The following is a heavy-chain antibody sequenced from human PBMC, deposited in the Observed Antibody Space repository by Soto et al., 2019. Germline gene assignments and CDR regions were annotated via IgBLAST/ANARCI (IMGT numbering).Heavy chain of an antibody. CDR1: GFSLSTSGMC. Sequence: GSGPTLVNPTQTLTLTCTFSGFSLSTSGMCVSWIRQPPGKALEWLALIDWDDDKYYSTSLKTRLTISKDTSKNQVVLTMTNMDPVDTATYYCARGVGDLLWKARPYYFDYWGQGTLVTV. J-gene: IGHJ4*02. CDR3: ARGVGDLLWKARPYYFDY. V-gene: IGHV2-70*01. D-gene: IGHD3-10*01. CDR2: IDWDDDK.